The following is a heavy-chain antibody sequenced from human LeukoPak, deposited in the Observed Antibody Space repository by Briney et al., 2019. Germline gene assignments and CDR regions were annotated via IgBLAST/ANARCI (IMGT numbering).Heavy chain of an antibody. CDR3: ARDYYDSSGPLGGAFDI. CDR2: ISSSSSYI. CDR1: GFTFSSYS. J-gene: IGHJ3*02. D-gene: IGHD3-22*01. V-gene: IGHV3-21*01. Sequence: PGGSLRLSCAASGFTFSSYSMNWVRQAPGKGLEWVSSISSSSSYIYYADSVKGRFTISRDNAKNSLYLQMNSLRAEDTAVYYCARDYYDSSGPLGGAFDIWGQGTMVTVSS.